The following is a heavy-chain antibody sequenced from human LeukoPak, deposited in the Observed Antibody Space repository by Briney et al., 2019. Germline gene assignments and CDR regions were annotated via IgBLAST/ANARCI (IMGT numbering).Heavy chain of an antibody. CDR1: GFTFSSYS. CDR2: ISSSSSTI. J-gene: IGHJ4*02. CDR3: AREGGGWYNY. Sequence: GGSLRLSCAASGFTFSSYSMNWVRQAPGKGLEWVSYISSSSSTIYYADSVKGRFTISRDNAKNSLYQQMNSLRAEDTAVYYCAREGGGWYNYWGQGTLVTVSS. D-gene: IGHD6-19*01. V-gene: IGHV3-48*01.